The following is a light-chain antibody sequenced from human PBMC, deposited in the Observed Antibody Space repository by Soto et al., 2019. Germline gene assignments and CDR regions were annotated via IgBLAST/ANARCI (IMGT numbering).Light chain of an antibody. Sequence: QMTHSPCARAASAGGGGPITCQASQDISNYLAWYQQDPGKVPKLLIYAASSLQSGVPSRFSGSGSGTDFTLTISSLQPEDIATYYCQQYKNAPLTFGGGTRVDIK. J-gene: IGKJ4*01. CDR2: AAS. CDR1: QDISNY. CDR3: QQYKNAPLT. V-gene: IGKV1-27*01.